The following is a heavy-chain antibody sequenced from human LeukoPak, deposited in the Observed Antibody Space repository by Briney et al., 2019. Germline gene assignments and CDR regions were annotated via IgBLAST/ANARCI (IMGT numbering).Heavy chain of an antibody. Sequence: PSETLSLTCTVSGGSISSYYCSWIRQPPGKGLEWIGYIYYSGSTNYNPSLKSRVSISVDTSKNQFSLKLSSVTAADTAEYYCARSYGSGSFYYFDYWGQGTLVTVSS. V-gene: IGHV4-59*01. D-gene: IGHD3-10*01. J-gene: IGHJ4*02. CDR1: GGSISSYY. CDR3: ARSYGSGSFYYFDY. CDR2: IYYSGST.